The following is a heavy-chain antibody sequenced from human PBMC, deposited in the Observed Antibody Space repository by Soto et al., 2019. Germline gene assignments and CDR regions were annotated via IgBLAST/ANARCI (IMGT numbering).Heavy chain of an antibody. CDR2: IWYDGSNK. CDR3: ARDSAYFDY. Sequence: PWGSLRVACAASGFTFSSYGMHWVRQAPGNGLEWVAVIWYDGSNKYYADSVKGRFTISRDNSKNTLYLQMNSLRAEDTAVYYCARDSAYFDYWGQGTLVTVSS. D-gene: IGHD2-2*01. J-gene: IGHJ4*02. V-gene: IGHV3-33*01. CDR1: GFTFSSYG.